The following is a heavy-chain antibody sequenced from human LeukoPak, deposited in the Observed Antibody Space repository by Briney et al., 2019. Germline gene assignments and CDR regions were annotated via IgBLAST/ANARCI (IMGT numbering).Heavy chain of an antibody. CDR1: GFAFSHYW. J-gene: IGHJ4*02. CDR2: IRNDGSEK. V-gene: IGHV3-7*01. CDR3: ARVGTAEATLEDY. D-gene: IGHD6-13*01. Sequence: GGSLRLSCAASGFAFSHYWMSWVRQPPGKRLEWVANIRNDGSEKYHVDYVKGRFTISRDNAKNSLYLQMSSLRAEDTAVYYCARVGTAEATLEDYWGQGTLATVSS.